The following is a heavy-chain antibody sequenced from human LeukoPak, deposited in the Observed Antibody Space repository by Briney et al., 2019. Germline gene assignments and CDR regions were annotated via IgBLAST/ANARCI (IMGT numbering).Heavy chain of an antibody. D-gene: IGHD3-10*01. CDR2: MNPNSGNT. V-gene: IGHV1-8*03. J-gene: IGHJ4*02. Sequence: AASVKVSCKASGYTFTSYDINWVRQATGQGLEWMGWMNPNSGNTGYAQKFQGRVTITRDTSISTAYMELSRLRSDDTAVYYCARDVALWFGESTDYWGQGTLVTVSS. CDR3: ARDVALWFGESTDY. CDR1: GYTFTSYD.